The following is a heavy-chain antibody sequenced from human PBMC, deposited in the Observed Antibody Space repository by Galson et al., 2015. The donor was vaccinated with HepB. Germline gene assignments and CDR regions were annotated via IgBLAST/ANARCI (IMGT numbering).Heavy chain of an antibody. CDR3: ARGGITYYYDSSAKGAFDI. D-gene: IGHD3-22*01. CDR2: IYSGGST. CDR1: GFTVSSNY. V-gene: IGHV3-53*04. Sequence: SLRLSCAASGFTVSSNYMSWVRQAPGKGLEWVSVIYSGGSTYYADSVKGRFTISRHNSKNTLYLQMNSLRAEDTAVYYCARGGITYYYDSSAKGAFDIWGQGTMVTVSS. J-gene: IGHJ3*02.